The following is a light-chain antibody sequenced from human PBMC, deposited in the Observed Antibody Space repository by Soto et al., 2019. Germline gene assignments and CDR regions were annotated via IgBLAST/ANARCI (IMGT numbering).Light chain of an antibody. CDR2: GTS. V-gene: IGKV3-20*01. CDR1: QTVHSSF. J-gene: IGKJ2*01. Sequence: EVVLTQSPGTLSLSPGDRATVSCRASQTVHSSFFAWYQQKGGQAPRLLIYGTSNRAAGIPDRFSGHGSGTYFTLTIDGLDPDDFEMDFCQQHGGSPPYSFGRGTRVE. CDR3: QQHGGSPPYS.